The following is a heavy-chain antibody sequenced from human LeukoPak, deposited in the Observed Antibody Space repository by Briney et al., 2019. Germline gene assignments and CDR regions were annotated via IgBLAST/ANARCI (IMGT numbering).Heavy chain of an antibody. V-gene: IGHV4-59*12. D-gene: IGHD5-18*01. CDR3: ARDGSASVDTAMVLYYYYMDV. Sequence: SETLSLTCTVSGGSISSYYWSWIRQPPGKGLEWIGYIYYSGSTNYNPSLKSRVTISVDTSKNQFSPKLSSVTAADTAVYYCARDGSASVDTAMVLYYYYMDVWGKGTTVTVSS. J-gene: IGHJ6*03. CDR2: IYYSGST. CDR1: GGSISSYY.